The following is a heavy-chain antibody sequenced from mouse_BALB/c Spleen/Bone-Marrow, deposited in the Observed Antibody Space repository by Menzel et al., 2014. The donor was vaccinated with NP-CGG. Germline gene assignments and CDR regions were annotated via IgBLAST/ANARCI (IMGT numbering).Heavy chain of an antibody. CDR1: GFTFTDYY. Sequence: EVKVVESGGGLAQPGGSLRLSCATSGFTFTDYYMSWVRQPPGKALEWLGFSRNKANGYTTEYSASVKGRFTISRDNSQSILYLQMNTLRAEDSATYYCARDINYDIYWYFDVWGAGTTVTASS. V-gene: IGHV7-3*02. CDR3: ARDINYDIYWYFDV. J-gene: IGHJ1*01. CDR2: SRNKANGYTT. D-gene: IGHD2-4*01.